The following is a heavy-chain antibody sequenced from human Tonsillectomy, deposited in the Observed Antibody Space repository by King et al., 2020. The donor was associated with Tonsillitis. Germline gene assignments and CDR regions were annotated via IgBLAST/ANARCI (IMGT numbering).Heavy chain of an antibody. CDR2: IRYDGNNK. V-gene: IGHV3-30*02. Sequence: VQLVESGGGVVQPGGSLRLSCAASAFTFSNYGMHWVRQAPGKGLEWVAFIRYDGNNKDYGDSVKGRFTISRDNAKSTLYLQMNSLRAEDTAVYYCAKDVSGARFGALGDFDYWGQGTLVTVSS. CDR3: AKDVSGARFGALGDFDY. J-gene: IGHJ4*02. D-gene: IGHD3-10*01. CDR1: AFTFSNYG.